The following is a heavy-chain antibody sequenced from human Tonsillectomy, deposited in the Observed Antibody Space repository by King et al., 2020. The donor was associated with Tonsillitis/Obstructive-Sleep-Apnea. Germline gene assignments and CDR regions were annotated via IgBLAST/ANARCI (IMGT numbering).Heavy chain of an antibody. CDR3: ARDPIVVVPAAVNYYYYYGMDV. CDR1: GGSISSYY. Sequence: QLQESGPGLVKPSETLSLTCTVSGGSISSYYWSWIRQPPGKGLEWTGYIYYSGSTNYNPSLKSRVTISVDTSKNQFSLKLSSVTAADTAVYYCARDPIVVVPAAVNYYYYYGMDVWGQGTTVTVSS. D-gene: IGHD2-2*01. V-gene: IGHV4-59*01. J-gene: IGHJ6*02. CDR2: IYYSGST.